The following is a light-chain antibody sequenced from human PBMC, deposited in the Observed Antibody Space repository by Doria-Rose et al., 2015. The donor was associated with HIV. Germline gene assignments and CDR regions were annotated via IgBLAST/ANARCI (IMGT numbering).Light chain of an antibody. V-gene: IGKV3-20*01. J-gene: IGKJ1*01. CDR1: QSFSSTY. CDR2: DGS. Sequence: EIVMTQSPGTPSLSPGERATLSCRASQSFSSTYLAWYQQKPGQAPSLLIYDGSTRSTGILDRFSASGSETDFTLAINRLEPEDFALYYCRQYGTSWTFGQGTKVEI. CDR3: RQYGTSWT.